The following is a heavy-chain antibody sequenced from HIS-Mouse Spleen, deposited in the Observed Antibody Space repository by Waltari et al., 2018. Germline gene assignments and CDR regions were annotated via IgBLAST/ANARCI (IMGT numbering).Heavy chain of an antibody. CDR1: GGSISSSSYY. D-gene: IGHD6-13*01. Sequence: QLQLQESGPGLVKPSETLSLTCTVSGGSISSSSYYWGWIRQPPGKGLEWIGSIDYSASTYYNPSLKSRVTISVDTSKNQFSLKLSSVTAADTAVYYCAREIPYSSSWYDWYFDLWGRGTLVTVSS. CDR2: IDYSAST. V-gene: IGHV4-39*07. CDR3: AREIPYSSSWYDWYFDL. J-gene: IGHJ2*01.